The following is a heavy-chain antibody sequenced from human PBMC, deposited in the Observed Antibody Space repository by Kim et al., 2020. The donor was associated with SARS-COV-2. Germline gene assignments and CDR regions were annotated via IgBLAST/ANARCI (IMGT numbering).Heavy chain of an antibody. CDR3: VKGIVAASLFEY. J-gene: IGHJ4*02. V-gene: IGHV3-64D*09. D-gene: IGHD2-15*01. Sequence: YYADSVKGRFTISRDNSKNTLYLQMSSLRTEDTAVYYCVKGIVAASLFEYWGQGTLVTVSS.